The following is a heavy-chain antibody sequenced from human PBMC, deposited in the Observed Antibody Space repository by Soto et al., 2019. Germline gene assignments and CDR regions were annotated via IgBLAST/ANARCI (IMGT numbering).Heavy chain of an antibody. CDR2: ISAGRSS. J-gene: IGHJ6*04. D-gene: IGHD4-17*01. V-gene: IGHV3-23*01. CDR1: GFTFSNYA. Sequence: EVQVLESGGDLVQPGGSLRLSCAASGFTFSNYAMNWVRQAPGKGPEWVSGISAGRSSYYADSVKGRFTISRDNSKSTPFLQMDSLRAEDTALYYCTKVRGDPVWGKGTTVTVSS. CDR3: TKVRGDPV.